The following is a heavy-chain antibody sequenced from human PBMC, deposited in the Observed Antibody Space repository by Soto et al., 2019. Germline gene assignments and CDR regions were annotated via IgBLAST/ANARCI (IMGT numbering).Heavy chain of an antibody. Sequence: EVQLLESGGGVVQPGGSLRLSCAASGFTFSSYAMSWVRQAPGQGLEWVSAISGSGGSTYYADSVKGRFTISRDNSKNTLYLQMNSLRAEDTAVYYCAKDREGGYVGDAFDIWGQGTMVTVSS. CDR3: AKDREGGYVGDAFDI. V-gene: IGHV3-23*01. CDR1: GFTFSSYA. D-gene: IGHD3-22*01. CDR2: ISGSGGST. J-gene: IGHJ3*02.